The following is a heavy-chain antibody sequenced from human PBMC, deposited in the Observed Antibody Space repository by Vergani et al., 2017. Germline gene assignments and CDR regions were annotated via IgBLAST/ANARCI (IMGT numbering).Heavy chain of an antibody. J-gene: IGHJ3*02. D-gene: IGHD6-19*01. Sequence: EVQLVQSGAEVKKPGESLKISCKGSGYSFTSYWIGWVRQMPGKGLEWMGIIYPGDSDTRYNPSFQGQVTISADKSISIAYLQWSSLKASDTAMYYCARLGPTPDTSGYTEAFDIWGQGTMVTVSS. CDR2: IYPGDSDT. CDR1: GYSFTSYW. CDR3: ARLGPTPDTSGYTEAFDI. V-gene: IGHV5-51*01.